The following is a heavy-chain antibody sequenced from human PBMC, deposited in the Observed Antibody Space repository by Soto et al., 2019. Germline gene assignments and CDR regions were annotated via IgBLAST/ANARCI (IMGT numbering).Heavy chain of an antibody. Sequence: EVQLVESGGGLVQPGGSLRLSCVASGFTFSTDSMNWVRQAPGKGLEWVAHISTSGTTRYYADSVKGRITISRDKAKTSLYLQMDSLRNEDTAVYYWARFFGSGFDYWGQGTLVTVSS. J-gene: IGHJ4*02. CDR1: GFTFSTDS. V-gene: IGHV3-48*02. CDR2: ISTSGTTR. CDR3: ARFFGSGFDY. D-gene: IGHD6-19*01.